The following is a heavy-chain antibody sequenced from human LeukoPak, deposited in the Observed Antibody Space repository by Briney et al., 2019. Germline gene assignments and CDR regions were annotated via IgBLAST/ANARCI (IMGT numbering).Heavy chain of an antibody. D-gene: IGHD3-10*01. CDR3: AKDSSSYYGSGSYYPPRRYFDY. CDR1: GFAFSDYA. Sequence: GGSLRLSCAASGFAFSDYAIHWVRQCPGKGLEYVSTISGNGGSTFYANSVKGRFTISRDNSKNTLYLQMNSLRAEDTAVYYCAKDSSSYYGSGSYYPPRRYFDYWGQGTLVTVSS. V-gene: IGHV3-64*01. CDR2: ISGNGGST. J-gene: IGHJ4*02.